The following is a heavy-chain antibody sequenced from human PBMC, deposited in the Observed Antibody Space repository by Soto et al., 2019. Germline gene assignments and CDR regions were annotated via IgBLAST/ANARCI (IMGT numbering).Heavy chain of an antibody. CDR2: IIPIFGTA. Sequence: QVQLVQSGAEVKKPGSSVKVSCKASGGTFSSYAISWVRQAPGQGLEWMGGIIPIFGTANYAQKFQGRVTITAEESTSTDYMELSSLRSEDTAVYYCARGRLVYGGKGPLRYGMDVWGQGTTVTVSS. J-gene: IGHJ6*02. CDR3: ARGRLVYGGKGPLRYGMDV. V-gene: IGHV1-69*12. D-gene: IGHD4-17*01. CDR1: GGTFSSYA.